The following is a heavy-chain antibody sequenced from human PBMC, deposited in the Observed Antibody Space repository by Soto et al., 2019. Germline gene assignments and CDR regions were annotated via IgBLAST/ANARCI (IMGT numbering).Heavy chain of an antibody. J-gene: IGHJ4*02. Sequence: PGESLKISCKGSGYSFTSYWIGWVRQMPGKGLEWMGIIYPGDSDTRYSPSFQGQVTISADKSISTAYLQWSSLKASDTAMYYCARSPYCSSTSCYSRYFDYWGQGTLVTVSS. V-gene: IGHV5-51*01. CDR2: IYPGDSDT. CDR3: ARSPYCSSTSCYSRYFDY. D-gene: IGHD2-2*01. CDR1: GYSFTSYW.